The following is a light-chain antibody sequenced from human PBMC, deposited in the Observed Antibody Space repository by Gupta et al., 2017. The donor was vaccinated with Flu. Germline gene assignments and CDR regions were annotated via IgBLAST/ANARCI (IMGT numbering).Light chain of an antibody. V-gene: IGKV3-11*01. CDR3: HQRSNCPRT. J-gene: IGKJ1*01. Sequence: EVVLTQSPATLSLSPGARATLSCRASQSVSGYLAWYQQKPGQAPRLLIYDASHRAAGVPARISSSASATDFTLTISIRAPEEFVVYCCHQRSNCPRTFGQGTRLEIK. CDR2: DAS. CDR1: QSVSGY.